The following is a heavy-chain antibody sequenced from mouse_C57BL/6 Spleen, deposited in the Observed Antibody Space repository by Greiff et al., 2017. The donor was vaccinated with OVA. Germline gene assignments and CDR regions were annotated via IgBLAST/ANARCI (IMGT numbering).Heavy chain of an antibody. J-gene: IGHJ3*01. D-gene: IGHD1-1*01. V-gene: IGHV3-6*01. CDR3: ARDDVTTVPQFAY. CDR1: GYSITSGYY. CDR2: ISYDGSN. Sequence: EVQLQESGPGLVKPSQSLSLTCSVTGYSITSGYYWNWIRQFPGNKLEWMGYISYDGSNNYNPSLKNRISITRDTSKNQFFLKLNSVTTEDTATYYCARDDVTTVPQFAYWGQGTLVTVSA.